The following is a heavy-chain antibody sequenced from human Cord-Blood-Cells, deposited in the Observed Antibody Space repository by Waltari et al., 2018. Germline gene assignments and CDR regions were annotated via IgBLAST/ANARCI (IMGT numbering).Heavy chain of an antibody. CDR1: GFTFSSSS. D-gene: IGHD3-22*01. CDR2: ISSSSSTI. CDR3: ARAHSSGYYYFDY. Sequence: EVQLVESGGGLVQPGGSLRLSCAASGFTFSSSSMNWVRQAPGKGLEWVSDISSSSSTIYDADSVKDRFTISRDNAKNSLYLQMNSLRDEDTAVYYCARAHSSGYYYFDYWGQGTLVTVSS. V-gene: IGHV3-48*02. J-gene: IGHJ4*02.